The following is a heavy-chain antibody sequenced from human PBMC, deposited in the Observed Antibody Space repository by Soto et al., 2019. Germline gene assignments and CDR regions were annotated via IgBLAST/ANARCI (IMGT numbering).Heavy chain of an antibody. V-gene: IGHV4-31*03. J-gene: IGHJ4*02. CDR2: IYYSGST. CDR3: ARDSWTTRSSSWSAEGDY. Sequence: SETLSLTCTVSGGSISSGGYYWSWIRQHPGKGLEWIGYIYYSGSTYYNPSLKSRVTISVDTSKNQFSLKLSSVTAADAAVYYCARDSWTTRSSSWSAEGDYWGQGTLVTVSS. D-gene: IGHD6-13*01. CDR1: GGSISSGGYY.